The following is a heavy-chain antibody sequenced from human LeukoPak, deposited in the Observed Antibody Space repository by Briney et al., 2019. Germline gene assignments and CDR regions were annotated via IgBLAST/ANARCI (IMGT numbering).Heavy chain of an antibody. D-gene: IGHD3-9*01. Sequence: GASVKVSCKASGYAFPHYGVQWVRQAPGQTLEWMGWISAYNGNTNYAQKLQGRVTMTTDTSTSTAYMELRSLRSDDTAVYYCARGAPRDLRPRDLYDILTGPIPYYFDYWGQGTLVTVSS. CDR1: GYAFPHYG. CDR3: ARGAPRDLRPRDLYDILTGPIPYYFDY. J-gene: IGHJ4*02. CDR2: ISAYNGNT. V-gene: IGHV1-18*01.